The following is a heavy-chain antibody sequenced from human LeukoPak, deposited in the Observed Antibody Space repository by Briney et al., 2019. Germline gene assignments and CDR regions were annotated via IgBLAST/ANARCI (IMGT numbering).Heavy chain of an antibody. CDR1: GFTFSSYG. CDR3: ARGGGCHRTNCYWADY. V-gene: IGHV3-33*01. J-gene: IGHJ4*02. Sequence: GGSLRLSCAASGFTFSSYGMHWVRQAPGKGLEWVAVIWYDGSNKYYADSVKGRFTISRDNSKNTLYLQMNSLRAEDTAVYYCARGGGCHRTNCYWADYWGQGTLVTVSS. D-gene: IGHD2-2*01. CDR2: IWYDGSNK.